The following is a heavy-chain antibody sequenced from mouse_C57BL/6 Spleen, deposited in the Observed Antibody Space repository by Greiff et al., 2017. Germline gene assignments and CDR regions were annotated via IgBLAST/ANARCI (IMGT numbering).Heavy chain of an antibody. Sequence: EVQLQQSGPGLVKPSQSLSLTCSVTGFSITSGYYWNWFRQFPGNKLEWMGYISYDGSNNYNPSLKNRISITRDTSKNQFFLKLNSVTTEDTATYNCARYNYSPYCYAMDYWGQGTSVTVSS. CDR3: ARYNYSPYCYAMDY. CDR1: GFSITSGYY. D-gene: IGHD2-12*01. CDR2: ISYDGSN. J-gene: IGHJ4*01. V-gene: IGHV3-6*01.